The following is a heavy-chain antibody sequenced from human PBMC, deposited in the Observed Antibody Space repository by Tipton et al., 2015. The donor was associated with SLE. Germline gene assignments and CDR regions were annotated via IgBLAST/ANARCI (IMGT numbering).Heavy chain of an antibody. CDR2: INVYNGNT. V-gene: IGHV1-18*01. CDR3: ARHPYPYHSGTPL. D-gene: IGHD2-15*01. Sequence: QVQLVQSGAEVKKPGAAVKVSCKTSGYTFTSYSISWVRQAPGQGLEWMGWINVYNGNTKYAQSLQGRVTMTTDTSTRTADMELKNLRSDDTDVYYCARHPYPYHSGTPLWGQGTLVTVST. CDR1: GYTFTSYS. J-gene: IGHJ4*02.